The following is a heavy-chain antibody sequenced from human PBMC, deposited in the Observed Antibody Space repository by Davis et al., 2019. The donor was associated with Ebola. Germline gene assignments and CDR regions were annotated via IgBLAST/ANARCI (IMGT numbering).Heavy chain of an antibody. J-gene: IGHJ6*03. Sequence: SETLSLTCTVSGGSISSYYWSWIRQPPGKGLEWIGYIYYSGSTNYNPSLKSRVTISVDTSKNQFSLKLSSVTAADTAVYYCARLLLWFGELGSYYMDVWGKGTTVTVSS. CDR2: IYYSGST. V-gene: IGHV4-59*01. CDR3: ARLLLWFGELGSYYMDV. D-gene: IGHD3-10*01. CDR1: GGSISSYY.